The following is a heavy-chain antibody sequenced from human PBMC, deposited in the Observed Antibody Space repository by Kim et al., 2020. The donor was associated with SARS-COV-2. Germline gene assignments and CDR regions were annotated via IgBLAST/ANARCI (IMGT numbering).Heavy chain of an antibody. V-gene: IGHV4-34*01. J-gene: IGHJ4*02. Sequence: SETLSLTCAVYGGSFSGYYWSWIRQPPGKGLEWIGEINHSGSTNYNPSLKSRVTISVDTSKNQFSLKLSSVTAADTAVYYCARAVPKPGMAAAATIDYWGQATLVSVSS. CDR2: INHSGST. D-gene: IGHD6-13*01. CDR1: GGSFSGYY. CDR3: ARAVPKPGMAAAATIDY.